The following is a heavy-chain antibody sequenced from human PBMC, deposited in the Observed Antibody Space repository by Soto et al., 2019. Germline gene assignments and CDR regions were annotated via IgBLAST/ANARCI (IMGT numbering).Heavy chain of an antibody. V-gene: IGHV3-15*01. CDR3: TTSGCSSTSCIAYYYYGMDV. CDR2: IKSKTDGGTT. Sequence: PGGSLRLSCAASGFTFSNAWMSWVRQAPGKGREWVGRIKSKTDGGTTDYAAPVKGRFTISRDDSKNTLYLQMNSLKTEDTAVYYCTTSGCSSTSCIAYYYYGMDVWGQGTTVTVSS. CDR1: GFTFSNAW. J-gene: IGHJ6*02. D-gene: IGHD2-2*01.